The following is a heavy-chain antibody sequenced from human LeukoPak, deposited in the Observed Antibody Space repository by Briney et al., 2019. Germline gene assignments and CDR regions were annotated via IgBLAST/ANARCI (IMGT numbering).Heavy chain of an antibody. J-gene: IGHJ6*03. CDR1: GGSISSYY. Sequence: PSETLSLTCTVSGGSISSYYWSWIRQPAGKGLEWIGRIYTSGSTNYNPSLKSRVTMSVDTSKNPFSLKLSSVTAADTAVYYCARVLGVRGQQLSYYYYYYMDVWGKGTTVTVSS. CDR2: IYTSGST. V-gene: IGHV4-4*07. CDR3: ARVLGVRGQQLSYYYYYYMDV. D-gene: IGHD6-13*01.